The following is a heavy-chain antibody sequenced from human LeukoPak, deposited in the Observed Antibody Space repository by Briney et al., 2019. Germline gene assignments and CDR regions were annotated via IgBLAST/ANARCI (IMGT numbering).Heavy chain of an antibody. CDR2: INPSGGST. CDR3: ARANYGDSFRWFDP. CDR1: RYTFTSYD. D-gene: IGHD4-17*01. Sequence: EASVKVSCKASRYTFTSYDMHWVRQAPGQGREWVGMINPSGGSTSYAQKFQGRVTMTRDTSTSTVYMELSSLRSEGTAVYYCARANYGDSFRWFDPWGQGTLVTVSS. J-gene: IGHJ5*02. V-gene: IGHV1-46*01.